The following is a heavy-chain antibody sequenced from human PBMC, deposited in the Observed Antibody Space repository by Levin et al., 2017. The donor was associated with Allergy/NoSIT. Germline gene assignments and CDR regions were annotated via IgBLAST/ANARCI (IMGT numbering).Heavy chain of an antibody. V-gene: IGHV3-30-3*01. D-gene: IGHD1-26*01. J-gene: IGHJ4*02. CDR3: ARDLPPYSGSYHFNY. CDR1: GFSFSDYM. Sequence: GESLKISCAASGFSFSDYMMHWVRQAPGKGLEWVAVISDDGDSQYYADSVKGRFTISRDNSKNTLYLQMNSLRPEDTAVFYCARDLPPYSGSYHFNYWGQGTLVIVSS. CDR2: ISDDGDSQ.